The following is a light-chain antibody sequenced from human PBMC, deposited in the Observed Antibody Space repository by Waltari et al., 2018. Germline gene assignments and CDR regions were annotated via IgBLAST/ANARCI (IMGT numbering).Light chain of an antibody. Sequence: QSVLTQPPSASGTPGQRVTISCSGSTSNLGSNAVNWYQQPPGTAPKLLIYNNHERPSGVPDRFSGSKSGTSAALARSGVQSEDEADYYCAAWDGSLDGVVFGGGTMLTVL. V-gene: IGLV1-44*01. CDR2: NNH. CDR1: TSNLGSNA. CDR3: AAWDGSLDGVV. J-gene: IGLJ2*01.